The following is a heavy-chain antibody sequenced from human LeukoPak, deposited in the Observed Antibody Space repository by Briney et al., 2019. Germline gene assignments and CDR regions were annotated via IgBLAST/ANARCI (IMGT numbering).Heavy chain of an antibody. V-gene: IGHV4-34*01. Sequence: PSETLSLTCAVYGGSFSGYYWSWIRQPPGKGLEWIGEINHSGSTNYNPSLKSRVTISVDTSKNQFSLKLSSVTAADTAVYYCARGVRYYGSGSYPNWGQGTLVTVSS. CDR2: INHSGST. D-gene: IGHD3-10*01. CDR1: GGSFSGYY. J-gene: IGHJ4*02. CDR3: ARGVRYYGSGSYPN.